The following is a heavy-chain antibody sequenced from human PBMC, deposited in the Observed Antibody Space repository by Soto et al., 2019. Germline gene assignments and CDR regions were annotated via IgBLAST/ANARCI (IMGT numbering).Heavy chain of an antibody. CDR2: INAGNGNT. J-gene: IGHJ4*02. CDR3: ARDLLWFGELLYYFDY. V-gene: IGHV1-3*01. Sequence: QVQLGQSGAEVKKPGASVKVSCKASGYTFTSYAMHWVRQAPGQRLEWMGWINAGNGNTKYSQKFQGRVTITRDTSASTAYMELSSLRSEDTAVYYCARDLLWFGELLYYFDYWGQGTLVTVSS. CDR1: GYTFTSYA. D-gene: IGHD3-10*01.